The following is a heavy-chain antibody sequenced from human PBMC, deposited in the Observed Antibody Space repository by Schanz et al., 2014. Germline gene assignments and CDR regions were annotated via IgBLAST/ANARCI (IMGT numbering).Heavy chain of an antibody. CDR2: IWYDGSNK. J-gene: IGHJ6*02. D-gene: IGHD6-6*01. CDR3: AKGSMAARPLLPTDYYFYGTDI. CDR1: GFTFSKYG. V-gene: IGHV3-33*06. Sequence: QVQLVESGGGVVQPGRSLRLSCAASGFTFSKYGMHWVRQAPGKGLEWVAVIWYDGSNKDYADSVKGRFTISRDNSKNMLYLQMNRLRAEDTAVYYCAKGSMAARPLLPTDYYFYGTDIWGQGTTVTVSS.